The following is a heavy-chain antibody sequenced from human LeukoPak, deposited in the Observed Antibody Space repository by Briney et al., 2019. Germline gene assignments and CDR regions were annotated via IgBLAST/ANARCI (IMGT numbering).Heavy chain of an antibody. J-gene: IGHJ4*02. CDR2: ISGSDDST. Sequence: PGGSLRLSCAASGFTFNNYAMSWVRQAPGKGLEWVSTISGSDDSTYYAESVKGRFTISRDISKNTLYLQMNSLRADDTAVYYCANDFDHWGQGTLVTVSS. CDR3: ANDFDH. V-gene: IGHV3-23*01. CDR1: GFTFNNYA.